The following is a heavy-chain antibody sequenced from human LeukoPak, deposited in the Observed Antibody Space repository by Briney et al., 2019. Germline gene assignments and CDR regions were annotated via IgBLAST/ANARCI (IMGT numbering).Heavy chain of an antibody. D-gene: IGHD1-26*01. CDR2: MNPNSGNT. Sequence: ASVKVSCKASGYTFTSYDINWVRQATGQGLEWMGWMNPNSGNTGYAQKFQGRVTMTRNTSISTAYMELSSLRSEDTAVYYCASGPLDSDGFDPWGQGTLVTVPS. CDR3: ASGPLDSDGFDP. CDR1: GYTFTSYD. V-gene: IGHV1-8*01. J-gene: IGHJ5*02.